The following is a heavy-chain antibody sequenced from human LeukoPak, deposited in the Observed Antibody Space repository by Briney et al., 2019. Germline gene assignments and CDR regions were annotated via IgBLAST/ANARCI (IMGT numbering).Heavy chain of an antibody. J-gene: IGHJ4*02. V-gene: IGHV1-2*02. CDR3: ARDPGSYYDGSGTEY. Sequence: ASVKVSCKASGYTFTSYYMHWVRQAPGQGLEWMGWINPNSGGTNYAQKFQGRVTMTRDTSISTAYMELSRLRSDDTAVYYCARDPGSYYDGSGTEYWGQGTLVTVSS. CDR1: GYTFTSYY. CDR2: INPNSGGT. D-gene: IGHD3-22*01.